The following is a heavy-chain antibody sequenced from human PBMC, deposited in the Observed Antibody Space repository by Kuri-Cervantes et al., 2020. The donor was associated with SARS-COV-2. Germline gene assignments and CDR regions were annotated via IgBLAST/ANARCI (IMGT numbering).Heavy chain of an antibody. D-gene: IGHD1-1*01. Sequence: GGSLRLSCAASGFTFSDYYMNWVRQAPGKGLEWVSSISSSSTIYYADSVKGRFTISRDNAKNSLYLQMNSLRAEDTAVYYCVRDGDHWNFDCWGQGTLVTVSS. J-gene: IGHJ4*02. CDR1: GFTFSDYY. CDR2: ISSSSTI. CDR3: VRDGDHWNFDC. V-gene: IGHV3-69-1*01.